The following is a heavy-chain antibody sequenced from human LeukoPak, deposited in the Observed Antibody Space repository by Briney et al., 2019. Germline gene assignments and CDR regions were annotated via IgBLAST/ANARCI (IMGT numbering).Heavy chain of an antibody. CDR2: INHSGST. CDR1: GGSFSGYY. V-gene: IGHV4-34*01. Sequence: SETLSLTCAVYGGSFSGYYWSWIRQPPGKGLEWIGEINHSGSTNYNPSLKSRVTISVDTSKNQFSLKLSSVTAADTAVYYCARSDDNSGYYDYWGQGTLVTVSS. CDR3: ARSDDNSGYYDY. D-gene: IGHD3-22*01. J-gene: IGHJ4*02.